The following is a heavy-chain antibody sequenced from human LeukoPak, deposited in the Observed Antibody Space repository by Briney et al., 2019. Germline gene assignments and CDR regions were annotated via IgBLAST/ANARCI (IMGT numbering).Heavy chain of an antibody. J-gene: IGHJ4*02. V-gene: IGHV4-59*01. D-gene: IGHD2-2*02. CDR1: GGSISSYY. CDR2: IYYSGST. CDR3: AGVGDCSSTSCYMAYFDY. Sequence: SETLSLTCTVSGGSISSYYWSWIRQPPGKGLEWIGYIYYSGSTNYNPSLKSRVTISVDTSKNQFSLKLSSVTAADTAVYYCAGVGDCSSTSCYMAYFDYWGQGTLVTVSS.